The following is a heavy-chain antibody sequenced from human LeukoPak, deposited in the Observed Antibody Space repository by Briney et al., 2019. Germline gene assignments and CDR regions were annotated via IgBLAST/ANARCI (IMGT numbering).Heavy chain of an antibody. J-gene: IGHJ5*02. CDR2: INPNGGTT. Sequence: ASVKVSCKASGYIFTDYHIHWVRQVPGQGLEWMGLINPNGGTTNYAQRFQGRVTFTRDTSISTAYMELSSLTSDDTAMYYCARAYTGPSNWLDPWGQGTLVTVS. CDR1: GYIFTDYH. V-gene: IGHV1-2*02. CDR3: ARAYTGPSNWLDP. D-gene: IGHD1-14*01.